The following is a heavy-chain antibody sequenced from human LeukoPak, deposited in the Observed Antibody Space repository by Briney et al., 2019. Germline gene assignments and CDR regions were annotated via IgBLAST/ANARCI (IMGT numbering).Heavy chain of an antibody. CDR2: IYTSGST. D-gene: IGHD6-13*01. CDR1: GDSISSYY. Sequence: PSETLSLTCTVTGDSISSYYWSWIRQPAGKGLQWIGRIYTSGSTNYNPSLKSRVTMSVDTSKNQFSLKLSSVTAADTAVYYCARSYSSSWATYFDNWGQGTLVTVSS. CDR3: ARSYSSSWATYFDN. V-gene: IGHV4-4*07. J-gene: IGHJ4*02.